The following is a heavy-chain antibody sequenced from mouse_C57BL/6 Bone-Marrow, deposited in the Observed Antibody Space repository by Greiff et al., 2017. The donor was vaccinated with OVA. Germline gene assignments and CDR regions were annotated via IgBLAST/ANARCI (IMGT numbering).Heavy chain of an antibody. CDR3: ARRARTTVVAVDY. CDR2: IYPRSGNT. V-gene: IGHV1-81*01. CDR1: GYTFTSYG. J-gene: IGHJ2*01. D-gene: IGHD1-1*01. Sequence: QVQLKQSGAELARPGASVKLSCKASGYTFTSYGISWVKQRTGQGLEWIGEIYPRSGNTYYNEKFKGKATLTADKSSSTAYMELRSLTSEDSAVYFCARRARTTVVAVDYWGQGTTLTVSS.